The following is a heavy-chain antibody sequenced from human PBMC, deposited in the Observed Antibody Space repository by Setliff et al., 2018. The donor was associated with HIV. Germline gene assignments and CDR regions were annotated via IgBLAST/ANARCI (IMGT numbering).Heavy chain of an antibody. CDR1: GVSISNYY. CDR3: VRALPKPRGLTWFDP. J-gene: IGHJ5*02. CDR2: MYYGGAT. Sequence: PSETLSLTCTVSGVSISNYYWSWIRQTPEMGLEWIGYMYYGGATNYNPSLKSRVTISQDTSHNQFSLKLTSVTVTDTAVYYCVRALPKPRGLTWFDPWGQGTLVTAPQ. D-gene: IGHD3-10*01. V-gene: IGHV4-59*01.